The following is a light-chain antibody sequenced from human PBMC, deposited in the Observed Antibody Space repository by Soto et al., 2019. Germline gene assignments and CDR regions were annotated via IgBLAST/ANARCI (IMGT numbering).Light chain of an antibody. CDR2: DPS. CDR3: NKYHNLPPFT. CDR1: QGINTY. J-gene: IGKJ3*01. Sequence: DIQMTQSPSSLSTSVGDRVTITCHASQGINTYLNCFHQQPRKAPRPLFYDPSYLETGVPSRFSRGGSGTDFTFAIGSLQTEDNETYYCNKYHNLPPFTFGPGTKVHIK. V-gene: IGKV1-33*01.